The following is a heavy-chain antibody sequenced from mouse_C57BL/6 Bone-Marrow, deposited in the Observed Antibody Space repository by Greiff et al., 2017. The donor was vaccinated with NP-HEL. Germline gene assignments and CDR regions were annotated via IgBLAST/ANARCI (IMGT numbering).Heavy chain of an antibody. J-gene: IGHJ1*03. V-gene: IGHV3-6*01. Sequence: EVQLQQSGPGLVKPSQSLSLTCSVTGYSITSGYYWNWIRQFPGNKLEWMGYISYDGSNNYNPSLKNRTSITRDTSKNQFFLKLNSVTTEDTATYYCARDPAYYYGSRYWYFDVWGTGTTVTVSS. D-gene: IGHD1-1*01. CDR3: ARDPAYYYGSRYWYFDV. CDR1: GYSITSGYY. CDR2: ISYDGSN.